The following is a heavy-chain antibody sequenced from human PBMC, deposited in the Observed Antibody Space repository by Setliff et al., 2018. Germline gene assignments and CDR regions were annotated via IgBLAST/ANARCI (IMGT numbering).Heavy chain of an antibody. CDR2: INPRTGVT. D-gene: IGHD3-10*01. CDR3: ARGTDYHGSGSYWAKDV. J-gene: IGHJ6*04. V-gene: IGHV1-2*02. Sequence: ASVKVSCKASGYTFTGHYIHGVRQAPGQGLEWMGWINPRTGVTNYGQKFKGRVTMTRDTSITTVYMDLSSLKSDDTAVYYCARGTDYHGSGSYWAKDVWGKGTTVTVSS. CDR1: GYTFTGHY.